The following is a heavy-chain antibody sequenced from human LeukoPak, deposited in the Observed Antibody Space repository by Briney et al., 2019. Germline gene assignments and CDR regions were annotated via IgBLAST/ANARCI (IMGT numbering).Heavy chain of an antibody. J-gene: IGHJ4*02. CDR3: AREISIAATVDY. CDR2: ISAYNGNT. CDR1: GYTFTSYG. Sequence: ASVKVSCKASGYTFTSYGISWVRQAPGQGLEWMGWISAYNGNTNYAQKLQGRVTMTRDTSTSTVYMELSSLRSEDTAVYYCAREISIAATVDYWGQGTLVTVSS. D-gene: IGHD6-13*01. V-gene: IGHV1-18*01.